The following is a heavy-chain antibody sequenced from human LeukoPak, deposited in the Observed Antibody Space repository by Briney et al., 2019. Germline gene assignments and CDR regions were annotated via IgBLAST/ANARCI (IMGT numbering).Heavy chain of an antibody. V-gene: IGHV3-74*03. CDR2: INTDGRVT. CDR1: GFTFTTYW. Sequence: GGSLRLSCTASGFTFTTYWMHWVRQAPGKGLVWVARINTDGRVTTYAESVKGRFTVSRDNAENTLYLEMNKLRPEDTAVYYCIRETHVGLHLEYWGQGTLATVTS. J-gene: IGHJ4*02. CDR3: IRETHVGLHLEY. D-gene: IGHD3-10*02.